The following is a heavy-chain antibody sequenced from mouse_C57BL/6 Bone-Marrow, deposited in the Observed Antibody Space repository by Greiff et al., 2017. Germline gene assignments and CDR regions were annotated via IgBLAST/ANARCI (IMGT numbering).Heavy chain of an antibody. D-gene: IGHD2-3*01. CDR1: GYSFTSYY. CDR3: ARSRDGYPFAY. Sequence: QVQLKQSGPELVKPGASVKISCKASGYSFTSYYIHWVKQRPGQGLEWIGWIYPGSGNTKYNEKFKGKATLTADTSSSTAYMQLSSLTSEDSAVYYCARSRDGYPFAYWGQGTLVTVSA. J-gene: IGHJ3*01. CDR2: IYPGSGNT. V-gene: IGHV1-66*01.